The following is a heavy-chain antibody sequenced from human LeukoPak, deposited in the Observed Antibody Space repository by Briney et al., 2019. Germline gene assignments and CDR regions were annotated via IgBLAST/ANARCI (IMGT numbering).Heavy chain of an antibody. CDR2: ISSSGSRT. V-gene: IGHV3-23*01. D-gene: IGHD3-3*01. J-gene: IGHJ4*02. Sequence: GGSLRLSCAASEFTFSTYAMSWVRQTPEKGLEWVSTISSSGSRTYYVDSVKGRFTVSKDNSNNTVYLQMNSLRAEDTAVYYCATDRGWRTSGYYLYYFEYWGQGTLVTFSS. CDR3: ATDRGWRTSGYYLYYFEY. CDR1: EFTFSTYA.